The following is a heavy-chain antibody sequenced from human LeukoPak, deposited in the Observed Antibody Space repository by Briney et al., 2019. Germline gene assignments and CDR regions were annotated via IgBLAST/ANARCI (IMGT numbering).Heavy chain of an antibody. Sequence: PGGSLRLSCAASGFTVSSNFMSWVRQAPGKGLEWVSVIYSGGSTYYADSVKGRFTISRDNSKNTLYLQMNSLRAEDTAFYYCARVQYDGTYSHAFDIRGQGTMVTVSS. CDR1: GFTVSSNF. CDR2: IYSGGST. J-gene: IGHJ3*02. CDR3: ARVQYDGTYSHAFDI. D-gene: IGHD1-26*01. V-gene: IGHV3-53*01.